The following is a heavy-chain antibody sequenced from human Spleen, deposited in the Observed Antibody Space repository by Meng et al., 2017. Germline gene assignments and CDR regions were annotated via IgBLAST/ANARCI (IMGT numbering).Heavy chain of an antibody. V-gene: IGHV3-43*01. J-gene: IGHJ4*02. CDR2: ISCDGGST. CDR1: GFTFDDYT. D-gene: IGHD3-10*01. Sequence: GESLKISCAASGFTFDDYTMHWVRQAPGKGLEWVSLISCDGGSTYYADSVKGRFTISRDNSKNPLYLQMNSLRAEDTAVYYCARDRWIRGVILDPEDYWGQGTLVTVSS. CDR3: ARDRWIRGVILDPEDY.